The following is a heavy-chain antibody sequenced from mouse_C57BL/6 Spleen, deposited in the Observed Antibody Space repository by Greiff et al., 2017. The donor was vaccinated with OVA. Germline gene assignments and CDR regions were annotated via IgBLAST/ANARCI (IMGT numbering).Heavy chain of an antibody. D-gene: IGHD1-1*01. CDR1: GYTFPSYW. V-gene: IGHV1-69*01. Sequence: VQLQQPGAELVMPGASVKLSCKASGYTFPSYWMHWVKQRPGQGLEWIGELDPSDSYTNYNQKFKGKSTLTVDKSSSTAFMQLSRLTSEDSAVYYGARWVTTGVGPFYAMDYWGQGTSVTVSS. CDR3: ARWVTTGVGPFYAMDY. J-gene: IGHJ4*01. CDR2: LDPSDSYT.